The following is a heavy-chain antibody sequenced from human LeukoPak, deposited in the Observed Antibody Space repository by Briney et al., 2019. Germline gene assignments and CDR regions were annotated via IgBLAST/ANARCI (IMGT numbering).Heavy chain of an antibody. Sequence: PGGSLRLSCAASGFNFSIYSLNWVRQAPGKGLEWVASMTGSGRFIYYADSVRGRFTISRDNAQKSLSLQMSSLRVDDTGVYYCARGRSWYGGGYYYMDVWGKGTTVTVSS. V-gene: IGHV3-21*01. D-gene: IGHD6-13*01. CDR3: ARGRSWYGGGYYYMDV. CDR1: GFNFSIYS. CDR2: MTGSGRFI. J-gene: IGHJ6*03.